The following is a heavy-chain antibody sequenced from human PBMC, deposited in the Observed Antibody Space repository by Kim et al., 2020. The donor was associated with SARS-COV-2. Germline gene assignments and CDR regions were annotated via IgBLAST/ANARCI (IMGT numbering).Heavy chain of an antibody. CDR1: GGSISSGGYS. V-gene: IGHV4-30-2*01. CDR3: ALIRHNWFDP. Sequence: SETLSLTCAVSGGSISSGGYSWSWIRQPPGKGLEWIGYIYHSGSTYYNPSLKSRVTISVDRSKNQFSLKLSSVTAADTAVYYCALIRHNWFDPWGQGTLVTVSS. D-gene: IGHD2-8*01. CDR2: IYHSGST. J-gene: IGHJ5*02.